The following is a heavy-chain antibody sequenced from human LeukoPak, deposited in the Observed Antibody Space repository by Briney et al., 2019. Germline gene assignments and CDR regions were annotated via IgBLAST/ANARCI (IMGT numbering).Heavy chain of an antibody. J-gene: IGHJ5*02. D-gene: IGHD2-2*01. CDR3: ARGGVVVPAAMRWFDP. Sequence: SRTLSLTCTVSGGSISSGGYYWSWIRQHPGKGLEWIGYIYYSGSTYYNPSLKSRVTISVDTSKNQFSLKLSSVTAADTAVYYCARGGVVVPAAMRWFDPWGQGTLVTVSS. CDR1: GGSISSGGYY. V-gene: IGHV4-31*03. CDR2: IYYSGST.